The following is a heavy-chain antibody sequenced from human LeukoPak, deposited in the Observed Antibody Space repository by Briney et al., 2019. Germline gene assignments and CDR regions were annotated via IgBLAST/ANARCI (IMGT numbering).Heavy chain of an antibody. V-gene: IGHV4-39*01. CDR2: IYYSGRI. D-gene: IGHD3-10*01. Sequence: SETLSLTCTVSGGSISSSSYYWGWLRQPPGKGLEWIVNIYYSGRINYNPYLKSRTTISVDTSKNQFSMKLSSVTAADTAVYYCARLSVGAGSYYLIDYWGQGTLVTVSS. CDR1: GGSISSSSYY. CDR3: ARLSVGAGSYYLIDY. J-gene: IGHJ4*02.